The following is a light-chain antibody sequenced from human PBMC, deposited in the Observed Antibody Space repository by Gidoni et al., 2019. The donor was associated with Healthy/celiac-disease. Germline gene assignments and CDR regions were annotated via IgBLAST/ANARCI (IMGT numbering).Light chain of an antibody. CDR2: EVS. Sequence: QSALTQPASVSGSPGQSITISCIGTSSDVGGYNYVSWYQQHPGKAPKLMIYEVSNRPSGVSNRFSGSKSDNTASLTISGLQAEDEADYYCSSYTSSSTLYVFGTGTKVTVL. V-gene: IGLV2-14*01. J-gene: IGLJ1*01. CDR3: SSYTSSSTLYV. CDR1: SSDVGGYNY.